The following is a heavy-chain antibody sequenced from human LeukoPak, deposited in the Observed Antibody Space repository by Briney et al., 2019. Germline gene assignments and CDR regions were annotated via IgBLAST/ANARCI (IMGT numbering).Heavy chain of an antibody. CDR3: AAGGIYSLLDY. Sequence: ASVTVSCKVSGDTLSELTMHWVRQAPGKGLEWMGGFDPGAGEILYAQQFQGSVTMTEDTSTDTAYMELTSLRSEDSGVYFCAAGGIYSLLDYWGQGTLVTVSS. CDR2: FDPGAGEI. J-gene: IGHJ4*02. V-gene: IGHV1-24*01. D-gene: IGHD3-10*01. CDR1: GDTLSELT.